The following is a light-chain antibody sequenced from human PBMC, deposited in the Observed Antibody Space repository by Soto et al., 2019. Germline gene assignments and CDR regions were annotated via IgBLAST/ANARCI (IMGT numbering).Light chain of an antibody. CDR3: QQSYNTRYT. V-gene: IGKV1-39*01. CDR2: ATS. J-gene: IGKJ2*01. CDR1: QSISNY. Sequence: QMTQSPSSLSASVGDRVTITCRASQSISNYLNWYQHKPGKAPKLLISATSSLQSGVPSRFSGSGSGADFTLTISSLQPEDFATYYCQQSYNTRYTFGQGTKLEIK.